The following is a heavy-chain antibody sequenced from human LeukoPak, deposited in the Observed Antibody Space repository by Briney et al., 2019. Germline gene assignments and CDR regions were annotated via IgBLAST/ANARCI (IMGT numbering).Heavy chain of an antibody. J-gene: IGHJ5*02. V-gene: IGHV4-39*07. Sequence: SETLSLTCTVSGGSISSSSYYWGWIRQPPGKGLEWIGSIYYSGSTYYNPSLKSRVTISVDTSKSQFSLKLSSVTAADTAVYYCARGGYYYDSSGYQPFDPWGQGTLVTVSS. CDR1: GGSISSSSYY. D-gene: IGHD3-22*01. CDR3: ARGGYYYDSSGYQPFDP. CDR2: IYYSGST.